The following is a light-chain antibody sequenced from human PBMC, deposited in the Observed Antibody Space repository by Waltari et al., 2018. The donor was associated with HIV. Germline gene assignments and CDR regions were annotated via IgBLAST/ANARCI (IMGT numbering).Light chain of an antibody. CDR3: SAWDRTFSGGWL. CDR2: KDT. V-gene: IGLV3-25*03. J-gene: IGLJ3*02. CDR1: VLSKQY. Sequence: SYELTQPPSVSVSPGQTARITCSGHVLSKQYAYWYHQKPGQAPVLVIYKDTKRPSGIPERFSGTSSGTTVTLTISGVQAEDEGDYYCSAWDRTFSGGWLFGGGTRLTVL.